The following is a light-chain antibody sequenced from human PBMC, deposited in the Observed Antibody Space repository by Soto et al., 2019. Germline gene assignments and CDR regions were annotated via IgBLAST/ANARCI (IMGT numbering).Light chain of an antibody. Sequence: DIPMTQSPSSLSASVGDRVTITCRASQSISSYLNWYQQKPGKAPKLLIYAASSLQSGVPSRFSGRGSGTDFTLTISSLQPEDFATYYCQQSYSTLTFGGGTKVEIK. CDR1: QSISSY. J-gene: IGKJ4*01. V-gene: IGKV1-39*01. CDR2: AAS. CDR3: QQSYSTLT.